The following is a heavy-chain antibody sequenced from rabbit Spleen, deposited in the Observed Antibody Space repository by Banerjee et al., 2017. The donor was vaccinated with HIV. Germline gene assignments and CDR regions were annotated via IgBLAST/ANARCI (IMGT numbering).Heavy chain of an antibody. J-gene: IGHJ6*01. CDR3: ARDTSSSFSSYGMDL. CDR1: GFSFSSNW. Sequence: QSLEESGGDLVKPGASLTLTCTVSGFSFSSNWICWVRQAPGKGLEWIACIDSGSSGFTYYASWAKGRFTISKTSSTTVTLQMTSLTAADTATYFCARDTSSSFSSYGMDLWGPGTLVTVS. D-gene: IGHD1-1*01. CDR2: IDSGSSGFT. V-gene: IGHV1S40*01.